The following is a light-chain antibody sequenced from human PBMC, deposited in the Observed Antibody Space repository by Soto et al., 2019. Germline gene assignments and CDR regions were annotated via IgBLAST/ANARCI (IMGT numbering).Light chain of an antibody. CDR2: KNN. CDR1: SSYFGSNF. Sequence: QSVLTQPPSASGAPGQRVTISCSGASSYFGSNFVYLYLQFPGMAPNLLIYKNNQRPSGVPDRLSGSKSGTSASLAISGLRSDDEADYYCAAWDDRRSGVVFGGGTKVTVL. CDR3: AAWDDRRSGVV. V-gene: IGLV1-47*01. J-gene: IGLJ2*01.